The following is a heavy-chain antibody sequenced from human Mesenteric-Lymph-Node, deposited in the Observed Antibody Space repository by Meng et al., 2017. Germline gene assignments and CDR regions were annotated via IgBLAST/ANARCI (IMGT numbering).Heavy chain of an antibody. CDR2: IYHSGRT. Sequence: QVQLQESGPGLVKPSGTLSLTCAVSGGSISWGTWWSWVRQPPGKGLEWIGEIYHSGRTNYNPSVKSRVSMSVDKSQNHFSLRLSSVTAADTAVYYCTTLYGDSISWGQGTLVTVSS. D-gene: IGHD4-17*01. J-gene: IGHJ4*02. CDR3: TTLYGDSIS. CDR1: GGSISWGTW. V-gene: IGHV4-4*02.